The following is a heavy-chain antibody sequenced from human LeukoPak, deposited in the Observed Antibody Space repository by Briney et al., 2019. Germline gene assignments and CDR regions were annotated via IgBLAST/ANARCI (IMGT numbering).Heavy chain of an antibody. D-gene: IGHD6-19*01. CDR3: ARSRYNSGWYEYFFDS. CDR1: GFSFSTYW. V-gene: IGHV3-7*01. Sequence: PGGSLRLSRAVSGFSFSTYWMSWIRQAPGKGLEWVANIKEDGIEKYYVDSVKGRFTISRDNAKNSLYLQMNSLRVEDTAVYYCARSRYNSGWYEYFFDSCGQGTLVTVSS. CDR2: IKEDGIEK. J-gene: IGHJ4*02.